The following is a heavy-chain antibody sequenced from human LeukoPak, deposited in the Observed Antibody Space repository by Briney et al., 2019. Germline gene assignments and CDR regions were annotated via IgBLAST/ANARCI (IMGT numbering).Heavy chain of an antibody. D-gene: IGHD2-15*01. V-gene: IGHV3-7*01. CDR1: GFTFSRYW. CDR2: IKQDGSEK. Sequence: GGSLRLSCAASGFTFSRYWMSWVRQAPGKGLQWVANIKQDGSEKYYVDSVKGRFTISRDNAKNSLYLQMNSLTVEDTAVYYCASLKGYYGAAFDIWGQGTMVTVSS. CDR3: ASLKGYYGAAFDI. J-gene: IGHJ3*02.